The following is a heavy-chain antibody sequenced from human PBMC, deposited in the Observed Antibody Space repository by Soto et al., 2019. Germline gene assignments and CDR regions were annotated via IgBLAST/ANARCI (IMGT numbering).Heavy chain of an antibody. CDR2: IIPIFGTA. J-gene: IGHJ6*02. CDR1: GGTFSSYA. V-gene: IGHV1-69*12. CDR3: ASPGLRFLEWLSARNYYYYGMDV. D-gene: IGHD3-3*01. Sequence: QVQLVQSGAEVKKPGSSVKVSCKASGGTFSSYAISWVRQAPGQGLEWMGGIIPIFGTANYAQKFQGRVTITADESTSTAYMELSSLRSEDTAVYYCASPGLRFLEWLSARNYYYYGMDVWGQGTTVTVSS.